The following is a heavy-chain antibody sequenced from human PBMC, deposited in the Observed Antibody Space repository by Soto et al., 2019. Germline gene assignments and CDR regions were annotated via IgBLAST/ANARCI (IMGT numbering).Heavy chain of an antibody. J-gene: IGHJ4*02. Sequence: QVQLQESGPGLVKPSETLSLTCTVSGGSISSYYWSWIRQPPGKGLEWIGYIYYSGSTNYNPSLXSXVXIXXDTSKNQFSLKLSSVTAADTAVYYCARSYGASFDYWGQGTLVTVSS. CDR2: IYYSGST. D-gene: IGHD4-17*01. V-gene: IGHV4-59*01. CDR1: GGSISSYY. CDR3: ARSYGASFDY.